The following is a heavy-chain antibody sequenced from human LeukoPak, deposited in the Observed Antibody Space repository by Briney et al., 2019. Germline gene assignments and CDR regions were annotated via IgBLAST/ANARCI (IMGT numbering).Heavy chain of an antibody. V-gene: IGHV3-21*01. CDR3: ARVGTVGYYYYMDV. J-gene: IGHJ6*03. D-gene: IGHD4-23*01. CDR2: ISSSSSYI. CDR1: GFTFSSYS. Sequence: GGSLRLSCAASGFTFSSYSMNWVRQAPGKGLEWVSSISSSSSYIYYADSVKGRFTISRDNAKNSLYLQMNSLRAEDTAVYYCARVGTVGYYYYMDVWGKGTTVTVSS.